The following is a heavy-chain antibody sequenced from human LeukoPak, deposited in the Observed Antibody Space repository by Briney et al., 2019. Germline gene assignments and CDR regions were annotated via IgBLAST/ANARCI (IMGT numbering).Heavy chain of an antibody. CDR1: GGSISSSSYY. D-gene: IGHD6-25*01. Sequence: PSETLSLTCTVSGGSISSSSYYWGWIRQTPGMGLEWIGSLYYSGSTYYNPSLRSRVTISVDTSKNQFSLKLSSVTAADTAVYYCARHERANWFDPWGQGTLVTVSS. V-gene: IGHV4-39*01. J-gene: IGHJ5*02. CDR2: LYYSGST. CDR3: ARHERANWFDP.